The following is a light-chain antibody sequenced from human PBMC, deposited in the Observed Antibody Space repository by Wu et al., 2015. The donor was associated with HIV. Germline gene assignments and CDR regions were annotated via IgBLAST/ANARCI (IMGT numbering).Light chain of an antibody. J-gene: IGKJ4*01. Sequence: EIVMTQSPATLSVSPGERATLSCRASQSVSNNLAWYQQKPGQAPRLLIYGASTRATGIPARFSGSGSGTDFTLTISTLQSEDFAVYYCQQSNNWPLTFGGGTKVEI. CDR2: GAS. V-gene: IGKV3-15*01. CDR3: QQSNNWPLT. CDR1: QSVSNN.